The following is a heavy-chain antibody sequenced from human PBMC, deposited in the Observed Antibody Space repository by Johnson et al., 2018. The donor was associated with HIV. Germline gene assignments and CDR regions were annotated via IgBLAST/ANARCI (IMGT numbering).Heavy chain of an antibody. CDR3: ARDVYYYDSSEEGAFDI. V-gene: IGHV3-30*03. CDR1: GFTLSNYW. CDR2: IAYDGSNK. D-gene: IGHD3-22*01. Sequence: QVQLVESGGGLVQPGGSLRLSCAASGFTLSNYWMTWVRQAPGKGLEWVAVIAYDGSNKYYADSVKGRFTISRDNSKNTLYLQMNSLRAEDTAVYYCARDVYYYDSSEEGAFDIWGQGTMVTVSS. J-gene: IGHJ3*02.